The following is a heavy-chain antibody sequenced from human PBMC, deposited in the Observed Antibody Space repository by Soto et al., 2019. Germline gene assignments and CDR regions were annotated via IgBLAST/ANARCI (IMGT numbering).Heavy chain of an antibody. CDR1: GYRVVRCC. Sequence: GESQTISYQFSGYRVVRCCIGWVRQIPGNDLEWMGIIYPGDSDTRYSPSFQGQVTISADKSLRTAYLQWTSLKASDTALYYCARTRSFTLGFYYDGMDVWGQGNTVNGS. V-gene: IGHV5-51*01. J-gene: IGHJ6*02. D-gene: IGHD6-6*01. CDR3: ARTRSFTLGFYYDGMDV. CDR2: IYPGDSDT.